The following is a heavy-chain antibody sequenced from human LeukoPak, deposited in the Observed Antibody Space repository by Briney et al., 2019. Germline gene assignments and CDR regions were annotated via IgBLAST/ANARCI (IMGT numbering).Heavy chain of an antibody. V-gene: IGHV3-21*01. CDR1: GFTFSIYS. D-gene: IGHD3-22*01. CDR2: IGSSSNFI. Sequence: GGSLRLSCAASGFTFSIYSMNWVRQAPGKGLEWVSSIGSSSNFIYYADSVKGRFTISRGNAKNSLYLQMNSLRAEDTAVYYCAGDYDSSGYYLFGHWGQGTLVTVSS. J-gene: IGHJ4*02. CDR3: AGDYDSSGYYLFGH.